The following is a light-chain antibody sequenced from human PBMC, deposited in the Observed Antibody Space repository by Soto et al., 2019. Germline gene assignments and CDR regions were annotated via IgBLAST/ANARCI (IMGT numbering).Light chain of an antibody. V-gene: IGLV2-14*03. Sequence: QSALTQPASVSGSPGQSITISCTGTSSDVGGYNYVSWYQHHPGKAPKLMIYDVSNRPSGVSNRFSGSKSDNTASLTISGLQAEDEADYYCSPYTSTNTVVFGGGTKLTVL. CDR1: SSDVGGYNY. J-gene: IGLJ2*01. CDR2: DVS. CDR3: SPYTSTNTVV.